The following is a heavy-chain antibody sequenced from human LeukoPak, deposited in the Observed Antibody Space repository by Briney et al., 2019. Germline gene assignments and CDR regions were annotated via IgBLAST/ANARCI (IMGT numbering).Heavy chain of an antibody. CDR1: GFTVSSNY. CDR3: AKEAIRTNYYDSSGYYSFDY. V-gene: IGHV3-30*02. CDR2: IRYDGSNK. Sequence: PGGSLRLSCAASGFTVSSNYMSWVRQAPGKGLEWVAFIRYDGSNKYYADSVKGRFTISRDNSKNTLYLQMNSLRAEDTAVYYCAKEAIRTNYYDSSGYYSFDYWGQGTLVTVSS. D-gene: IGHD3-22*01. J-gene: IGHJ4*02.